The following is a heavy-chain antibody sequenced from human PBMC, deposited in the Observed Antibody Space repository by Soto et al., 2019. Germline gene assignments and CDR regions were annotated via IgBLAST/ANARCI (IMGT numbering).Heavy chain of an antibody. Sequence: XETLSLTCSVSGGSLSSYYWSWIRQPPGKGLEWIGYIYYTGNTKSNPSLKSRVTISIDTSKNQFSLKLRSVTAADTAVYYCARAIGTTSDYWGQGTLVTVSS. CDR3: ARAIGTTSDY. CDR2: IYYTGNT. D-gene: IGHD1-7*01. J-gene: IGHJ4*02. V-gene: IGHV4-59*01. CDR1: GGSLSSYY.